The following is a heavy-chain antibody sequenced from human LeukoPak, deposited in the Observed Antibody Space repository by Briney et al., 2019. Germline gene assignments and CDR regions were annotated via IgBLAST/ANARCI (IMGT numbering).Heavy chain of an antibody. V-gene: IGHV5-51*01. J-gene: IGHJ5*02. CDR1: GYSFSNYW. Sequence: GESLKISCKGSGYSFSNYWIGWVRQMPGKGLEWMGIIYPGDSDTRYSPSFQGQVTISADKSISTAYLQWSSLKASDTAMYYCARRGYYDSGGYYYWFDPWGQGTLVTVSS. CDR3: ARRGYYDSGGYYYWFDP. D-gene: IGHD3-22*01. CDR2: IYPGDSDT.